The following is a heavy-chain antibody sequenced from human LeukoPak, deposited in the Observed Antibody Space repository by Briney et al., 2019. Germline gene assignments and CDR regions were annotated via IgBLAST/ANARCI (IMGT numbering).Heavy chain of an antibody. CDR3: AKVGDYYGSGKYSNFDY. CDR2: IKQDGSEK. V-gene: IGHV3-7*01. CDR1: GFTFSSYW. Sequence: PGGSLRLSCAASGFTFSSYWMSWVRQAPGKGLEWVANIKQDGSEKYYVDSGKGRFTISRDNAKNSLYLQMNSLRAEDTAVYYCAKVGDYYGSGKYSNFDYWGQGTLVTVSS. J-gene: IGHJ4*02. D-gene: IGHD3-10*01.